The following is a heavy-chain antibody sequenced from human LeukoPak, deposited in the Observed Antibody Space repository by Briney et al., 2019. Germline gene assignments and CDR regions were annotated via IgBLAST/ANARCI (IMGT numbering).Heavy chain of an antibody. Sequence: ASVKVSCKASGYTFTSYDINWVRQATGQGLEWMGWMNPNSGNTGYAQKFQGRVTMTRDTSISTAYMELSRLRSDDTAVYCCARVVTDYGDQVHFDYWGQGTLVTVSS. J-gene: IGHJ4*02. CDR2: MNPNSGNT. D-gene: IGHD4-17*01. V-gene: IGHV1-8*01. CDR3: ARVVTDYGDQVHFDY. CDR1: GYTFTSYD.